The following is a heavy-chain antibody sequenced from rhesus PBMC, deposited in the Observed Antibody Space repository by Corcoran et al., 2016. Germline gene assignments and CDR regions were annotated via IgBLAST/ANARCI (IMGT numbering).Heavy chain of an antibody. V-gene: IGHV4-169*02. CDR1: GGSISSSY. D-gene: IGHD3-28*01. Sequence: QLQLQESGPGLVKPSETLSVTCAVAGGSISSSYWSWVRQAHGKGLEWIGYIYGSGRSTNYNPSLQSRVTLAVDTSKNQLSLKLSSVTTSYTAVYYCAREGYYDSGYYDDLGQGGLVTVSS. CDR2: IYGSGRST. CDR3: AREGYYDSGYYDD. J-gene: IGHJ4*01.